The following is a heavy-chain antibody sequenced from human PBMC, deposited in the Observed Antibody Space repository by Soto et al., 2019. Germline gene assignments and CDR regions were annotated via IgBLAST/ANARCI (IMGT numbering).Heavy chain of an antibody. D-gene: IGHD2-2*01. CDR1: GFTFSSYA. Sequence: QVQLVESRGGVVQPGRSLRLSCAASGFTFSSYAMHWVRQAPGKGLEWVAVISYDGSNKYYADSVKGRFTISRDNSKNTLYLQMNSLRAEDAAVYYCARPFSSTSYYSYYGMDVWGQGTTVTVSS. CDR3: ARPFSSTSYYSYYGMDV. J-gene: IGHJ6*02. V-gene: IGHV3-30-3*01. CDR2: ISYDGSNK.